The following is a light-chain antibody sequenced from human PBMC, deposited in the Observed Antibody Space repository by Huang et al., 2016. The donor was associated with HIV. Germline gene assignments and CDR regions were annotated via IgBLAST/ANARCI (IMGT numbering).Light chain of an antibody. V-gene: IGKV3-20*01. J-gene: IGKJ1*01. CDR1: QSVSSSY. CDR3: QQYDSSPWT. Sequence: DIVFTQSPGTLSLSPGERATLSCRASQSVSSSYLAWYQQKLGPAPRLLFYGASSMATGIPDRFSGSGSGTDFTLTISRLEPEDFAVYYCQQYDSSPWTFGQGTKVEIK. CDR2: GAS.